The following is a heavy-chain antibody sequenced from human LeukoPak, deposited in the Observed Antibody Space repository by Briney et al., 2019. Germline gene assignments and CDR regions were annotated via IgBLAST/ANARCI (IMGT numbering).Heavy chain of an antibody. CDR2: INHSGST. CDR3: ARGRVSRGFRY. D-gene: IGHD6-19*01. CDR1: GGSFSGYY. J-gene: IGHJ4*02. V-gene: IGHV4-34*01. Sequence: SETLSLTCAVYGGSFSGYYWSWIRQPPGKGLEWIGEINHSGSTNYNPSLKSRVTISVDTSKYQFSLKLSSVTAADTAVYYCARGRVSRGFRYWGQGTLVTVSS.